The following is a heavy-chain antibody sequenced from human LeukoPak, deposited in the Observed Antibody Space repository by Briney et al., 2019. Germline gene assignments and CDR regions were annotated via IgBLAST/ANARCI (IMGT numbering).Heavy chain of an antibody. J-gene: IGHJ2*01. CDR2: FYHGGST. CDR3: ARRGSYDFWSGYFHWYFDL. CDR1: GGFNTHYY. Sequence: PSETLSLTCSVSGGFNTHYYWSWIRQPPGKGLEWIGYFYHGGSTNYNPSLKSRVTISVDTSKNHFSLKLSSVTAADTAVYYCARRGSYDFWSGYFHWYFDLWGRGTLVTVSS. D-gene: IGHD3-3*01. V-gene: IGHV4-59*01.